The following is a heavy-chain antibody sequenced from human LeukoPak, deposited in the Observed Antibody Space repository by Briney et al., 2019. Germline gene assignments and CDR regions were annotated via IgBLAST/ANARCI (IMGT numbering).Heavy chain of an antibody. V-gene: IGHV3-7*01. D-gene: IGHD3-22*01. J-gene: IGHJ4*02. CDR1: GFTFSSYW. Sequence: GGSLRLSCAASGFTFSSYWMSWVRQAPGKGLEWVANIKQDGSEKYYVDSVKGRFTISRNNAKNSLYLQMNSLRAEDTAVYYCERGSVYYHDSSGYDYWGQGTLVTVSS. CDR2: IKQDGSEK. CDR3: ERGSVYYHDSSGYDY.